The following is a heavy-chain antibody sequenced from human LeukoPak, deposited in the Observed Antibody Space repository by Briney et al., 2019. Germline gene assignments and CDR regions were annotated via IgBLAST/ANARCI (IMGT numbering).Heavy chain of an antibody. CDR3: ARLPYCSSATCHNNWFDS. Sequence: GESLKISCKGSGYSFISYWLGWVRQMPGKGLEWIGIIYPGDSDTRYSPSFQGQVTISADKSISTAYLQWSSLKASDTAMYYCARLPYCSSATCHNNWFDSWGQGTLVTVSS. CDR1: GYSFISYW. V-gene: IGHV5-51*01. CDR2: IYPGDSDT. J-gene: IGHJ5*01. D-gene: IGHD2-2*01.